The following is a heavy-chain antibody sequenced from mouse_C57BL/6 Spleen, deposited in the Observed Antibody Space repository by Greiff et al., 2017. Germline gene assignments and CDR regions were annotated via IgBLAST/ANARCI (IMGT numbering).Heavy chain of an antibody. J-gene: IGHJ2*01. CDR1: GYTFTSYW. Sequence: VQLQQPGAELVKPGASVKLSCKASGYTFTSYWMQWVKQRPGQGLEWIGEIDPSDSYTNYNQKFKGKATLTVDTSSSTAYMQLSSLTSEDSAVYYGAIERGFAYWGQGTTLTVSS. V-gene: IGHV1-50*01. CDR3: AIERGFAY. CDR2: IDPSDSYT.